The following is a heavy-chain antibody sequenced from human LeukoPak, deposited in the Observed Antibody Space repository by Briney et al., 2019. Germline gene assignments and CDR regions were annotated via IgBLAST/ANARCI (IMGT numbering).Heavy chain of an antibody. J-gene: IGHJ5*02. Sequence: GASVKVSCKASGGTFSSYAISWVRQAPGQGLEWTGRIIPILGIANYAQKFQGRVTITADKSTSTAYMELSSLRSEDTAVYYCARGGYGDYGVPWGQGTLVTVSS. CDR2: IIPILGIA. D-gene: IGHD4-17*01. V-gene: IGHV1-69*04. CDR1: GGTFSSYA. CDR3: ARGGYGDYGVP.